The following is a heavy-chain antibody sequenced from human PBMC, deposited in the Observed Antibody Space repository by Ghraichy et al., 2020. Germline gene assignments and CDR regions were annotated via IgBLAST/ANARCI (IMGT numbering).Heavy chain of an antibody. V-gene: IGHV2-70*11. CDR3: ARMVTYYYDSSGYYFDY. J-gene: IGHJ4*02. CDR2: IDWDDDK. CDR1: GFSLSTSGMC. D-gene: IGHD3-22*01. Sequence: SGPTLVKPTQTLTLTCTFSGFSLSTSGMCVSWIRQPPGKALEWLARIDWDDDKYYSTSLKTRLTISKDTSKNQVVLTMTNMDPVDTATYYCARMVTYYYDSSGYYFDYWGQGTLVTVSS.